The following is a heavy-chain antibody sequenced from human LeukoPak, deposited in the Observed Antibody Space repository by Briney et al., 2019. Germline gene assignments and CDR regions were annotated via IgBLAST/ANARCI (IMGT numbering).Heavy chain of an antibody. Sequence: PSETLSLTCTVSGYSISSGYYWGWIRQPPGKWLEWIGSISHSGSTYYKPSLKSRVTISVDTSKNQFSLKLRSVTAADTAVYYCARVTSRLGWFDPWGQGTLVTVSS. J-gene: IGHJ5*02. CDR2: ISHSGST. D-gene: IGHD1-14*01. CDR3: ARVTSRLGWFDP. V-gene: IGHV4-38-2*02. CDR1: GYSISSGYY.